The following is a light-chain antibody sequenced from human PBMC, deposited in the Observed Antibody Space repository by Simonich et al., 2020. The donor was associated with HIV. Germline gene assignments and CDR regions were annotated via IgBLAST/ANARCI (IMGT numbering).Light chain of an antibody. J-gene: IGKJ1*01. V-gene: IGKV4-1*01. CDR2: WAS. CDR1: QSVLYSSNSKNY. Sequence: DIVMTQSPDFLAVSLGERATINCKSSQSVLYSSNSKNYLAWYQQKPGPPPKLLIYWASTRESGVPDRFSGSGSGTDFTLTISSLQAEDVAVYYCQQYYSTPQTFGQGTKVEIK. CDR3: QQYYSTPQT.